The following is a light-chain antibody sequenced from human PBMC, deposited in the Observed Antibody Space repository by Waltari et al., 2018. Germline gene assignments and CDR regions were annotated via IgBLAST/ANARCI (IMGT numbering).Light chain of an antibody. Sequence: QSALTQPASVSGSPGQSVPLFCTGTSNDVAGYNSVSWYQEHPGHAPRVIIYDVSDRPSGVSDRFSGSKSGNTASLTISGLQAEDEADYYCSSQSSNNVVLFGGGTKLTVL. V-gene: IGLV2-14*01. CDR1: SNDVAGYNS. J-gene: IGLJ2*01. CDR3: SSQSSNNVVL. CDR2: DVS.